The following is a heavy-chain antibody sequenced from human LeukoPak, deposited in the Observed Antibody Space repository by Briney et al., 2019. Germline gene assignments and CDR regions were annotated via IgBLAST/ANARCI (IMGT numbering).Heavy chain of an antibody. CDR1: GGSISSYY. J-gene: IGHJ4*02. Sequence: PSETLSLTCTVSGGSISSYYWSWIRQPPGKGLEWIGYIYYTGSTNYNPSLKSRVTISVDMSKNQFSLKLSSVTAADTAVYYCARGNSGSYYGFDYWGQGTLVTVSS. CDR2: IYYTGST. CDR3: ARGNSGSYYGFDY. V-gene: IGHV4-59*01. D-gene: IGHD1-26*01.